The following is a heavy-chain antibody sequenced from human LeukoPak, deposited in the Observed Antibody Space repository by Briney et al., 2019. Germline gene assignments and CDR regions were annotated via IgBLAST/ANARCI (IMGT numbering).Heavy chain of an antibody. Sequence: PSETLSLTCTVSGGSISSSSYYWVWIRQPPGKGLEWIGSIYHSGSTYYNPSLKSRVTISIDTSMNQFSLKVTSVIAADTAMYYCARDASGWFDPWGQGTLVTVSS. CDR1: GGSISSSSYY. J-gene: IGHJ5*02. CDR2: IYHSGST. CDR3: ARDASGWFDP. D-gene: IGHD6-6*01. V-gene: IGHV4-39*07.